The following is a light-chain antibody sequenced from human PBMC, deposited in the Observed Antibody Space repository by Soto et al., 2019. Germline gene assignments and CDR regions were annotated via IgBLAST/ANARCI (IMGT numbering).Light chain of an antibody. CDR3: QSYDSGLSGVV. J-gene: IGLJ2*01. Sequence: QSVLTQPPSVSGAPGQRVTISCTGSSSNIGAGYYVHWYQQLPAIAPKLLIYGNDNRPSGVPDRFSGSKSGTSASLAITGLQAEDEADYYCQSYDSGLSGVVFGGGTKLTVL. CDR2: GND. V-gene: IGLV1-40*01. CDR1: SSNIGAGYY.